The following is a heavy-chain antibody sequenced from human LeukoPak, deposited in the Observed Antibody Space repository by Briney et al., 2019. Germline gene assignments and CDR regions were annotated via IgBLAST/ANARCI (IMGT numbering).Heavy chain of an antibody. J-gene: IGHJ6*02. CDR1: GFTFSSYA. D-gene: IGHD3-16*01. Sequence: GGSLRLSCAASGFTFSSYAMNWVRQAPGKGLEWISYIGSSRTPIHYADSVKGRFTISRDNAKNSLYLQMNSLRAEDTAVYYCAGDLITPYGMDVWGQGTTVTVSS. V-gene: IGHV3-48*04. CDR3: AGDLITPYGMDV. CDR2: IGSSRTPI.